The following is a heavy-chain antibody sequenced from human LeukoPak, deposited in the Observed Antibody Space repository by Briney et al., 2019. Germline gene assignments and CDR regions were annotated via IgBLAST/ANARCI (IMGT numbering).Heavy chain of an antibody. Sequence: QPGRSLRLSCAASGFTFDDYAMHWVRQAPGKGLEWVSGISWNSGSIGYADSVKGRFTISRDNAKNSLYLQMNSLRAEDTAVYYCARDITMVRTPYYFDYWGQGTLVTVSS. CDR1: GFTFDDYA. V-gene: IGHV3-9*01. J-gene: IGHJ4*02. CDR2: ISWNSGSI. CDR3: ARDITMVRTPYYFDY. D-gene: IGHD3-10*01.